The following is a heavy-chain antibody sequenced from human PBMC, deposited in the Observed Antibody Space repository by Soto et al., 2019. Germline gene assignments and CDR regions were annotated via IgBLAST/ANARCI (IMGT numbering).Heavy chain of an antibody. V-gene: IGHV1-3*01. J-gene: IGHJ6*02. Sequence: ASVKVSCKASGYTFTSYAMHWVRQAPGQRLEWMGWINAGNGNTKYSQKFQGRVTITRDTSASTAYMELSSLRSEDTAVYYCASAIFNGGYDSSYGMEFWCQGITVTLSS. CDR3: ASAIFNGGYDSSYGMEF. CDR1: GYTFTSYA. CDR2: INAGNGNT.